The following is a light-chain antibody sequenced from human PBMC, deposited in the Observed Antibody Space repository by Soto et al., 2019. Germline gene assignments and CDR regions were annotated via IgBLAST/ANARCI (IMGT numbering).Light chain of an antibody. V-gene: IGLV1-44*01. CDR1: SSNIGSKT. CDR3: AAWDDSLNACV. J-gene: IGLJ1*01. CDR2: NNH. Sequence: QSVLTQAPSASGTPGQRVTISCSGSSSNIGSKTVNWYLQLPGMAPKLLIFNNHQRPSGVPDRFSGSKSGTSASLAISGLQSEDEADYYCAAWDDSLNACVFGTGTKLTVL.